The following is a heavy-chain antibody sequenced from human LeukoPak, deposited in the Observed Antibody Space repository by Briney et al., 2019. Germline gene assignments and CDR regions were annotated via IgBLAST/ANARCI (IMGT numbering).Heavy chain of an antibody. CDR2: INHSGST. Sequence: PSETLSLTCAVYGGSFSGYYCSWIRQPPGKGLEWIGEINHSGSTNYNPSLKSRVTISVDTSKNQFSLKLSSVTAADTAVYYCARAHYRVAGNIRRAFDIWGQGTMVTVSS. V-gene: IGHV4-34*01. CDR1: GGSFSGYY. D-gene: IGHD1/OR15-1a*01. CDR3: ARAHYRVAGNIRRAFDI. J-gene: IGHJ3*02.